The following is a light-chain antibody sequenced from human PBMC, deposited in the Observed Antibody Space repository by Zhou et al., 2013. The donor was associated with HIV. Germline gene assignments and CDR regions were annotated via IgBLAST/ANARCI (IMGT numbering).Light chain of an antibody. CDR1: QGISRA. J-gene: IGKJ2*01. V-gene: IGKV1-13*02. Sequence: IHLTQSPSSLSPSIGDRVTITCRASQGISRALAWYQQKPEKPPKVLIYDASSLKSGVPSRFSGSGSGTDFTLTISSLQPEDFATYYCQQSYSTPPYTFGQGTKLEIK. CDR2: DAS. CDR3: QQSYSTPPYT.